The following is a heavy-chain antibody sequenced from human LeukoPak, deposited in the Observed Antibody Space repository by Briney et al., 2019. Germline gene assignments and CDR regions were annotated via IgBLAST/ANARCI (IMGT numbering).Heavy chain of an antibody. J-gene: IGHJ4*02. CDR2: ISASGGST. CDR1: GFTFSSYW. V-gene: IGHV3-23*01. Sequence: GGSLRLSCAASGFTFSSYWMSWVRQAPGKGLEWVSAISASGGSTHYADSVKGRFTISRDNSKNTLFLQMNSLRAEDTAVYYCAKDGTRYSTYYFDYWGQGTQVTVSS. CDR3: AKDGTRYSTYYFDY. D-gene: IGHD1-1*01.